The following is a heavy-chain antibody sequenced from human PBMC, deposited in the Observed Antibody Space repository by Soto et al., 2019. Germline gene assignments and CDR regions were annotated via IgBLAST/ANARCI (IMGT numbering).Heavy chain of an antibody. D-gene: IGHD2-15*01. CDR3: ARDLGDNCSGGSCYGFDY. CDR2: IYSGGST. V-gene: IGHV3-53*01. CDR1: GFTVSSNY. J-gene: IGHJ4*02. Sequence: GGSLRLSCAASGFTVSSNYMSWVRQAPGKGLEWVSVIYSGGSTYYADSVKGRFTISRDNSKNTLYLQMNSLRAEDTAVYYCARDLGDNCSGGSCYGFDYWGQGTLVTVSS.